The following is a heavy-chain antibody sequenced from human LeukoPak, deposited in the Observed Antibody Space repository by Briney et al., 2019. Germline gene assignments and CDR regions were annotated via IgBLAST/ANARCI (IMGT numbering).Heavy chain of an antibody. V-gene: IGHV4-39*07. Sequence: PSETLSLTCTVSGGSISSSSYYWGWIRQPPGKGLEWIGSIYYSGSTYYNPSLKSRVTISVDTSKNQFSLKLSSVTAADTAVYYCARVLFSSSWYVGYYMDVWGKGTTVTVSS. CDR2: IYYSGST. CDR1: GGSISSSSYY. J-gene: IGHJ6*03. D-gene: IGHD6-13*01. CDR3: ARVLFSSSWYVGYYMDV.